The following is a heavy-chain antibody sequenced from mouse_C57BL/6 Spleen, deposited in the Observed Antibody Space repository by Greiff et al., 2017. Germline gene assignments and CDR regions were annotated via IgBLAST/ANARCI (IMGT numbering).Heavy chain of an antibody. CDR1: GYSFTRYY. Sequence: QVQLQQSGPELVKPGASVKISCKASGYSFTRYYIHWVKQRPGQGLEWIGWIYPGSGNTKYNEKFKGKATLTADTSSSTAYMQLSSLTSEDSAVXYCARRAVVATDAMDYWGQGTSVTVSS. J-gene: IGHJ4*01. V-gene: IGHV1-66*01. CDR3: ARRAVVATDAMDY. CDR2: IYPGSGNT. D-gene: IGHD1-1*01.